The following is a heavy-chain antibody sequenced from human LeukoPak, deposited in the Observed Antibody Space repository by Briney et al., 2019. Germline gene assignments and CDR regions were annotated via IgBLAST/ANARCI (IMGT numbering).Heavy chain of an antibody. CDR2: IYHSGST. D-gene: IGHD3-16*01. V-gene: IGHV4-34*01. J-gene: IGHJ4*02. CDR1: GGSFSGYY. Sequence: SETLSLTCAVYGGSFSGYYWSWIRQPPGKGLEWIGSIYHSGSTYYNPSLKSRVTISVDTSKNQFSLKLSSVTAADTAVYYCARVRLGGGLDYWGQGTLITVSS. CDR3: ARVRLGGGLDY.